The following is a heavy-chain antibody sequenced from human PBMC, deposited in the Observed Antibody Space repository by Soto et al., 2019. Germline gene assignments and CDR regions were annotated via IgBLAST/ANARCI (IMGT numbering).Heavy chain of an antibody. CDR3: ARCYDILTGYYWLDY. CDR1: GYTFTSYG. V-gene: IGHV1-18*01. CDR2: ISAYNGNT. D-gene: IGHD3-9*01. J-gene: IGHJ4*02. Sequence: ASVKVSCKASGYTFTSYGIGWVRQAPGQGLEWMGWISAYNGNTNYAQKHQGRVTMTTDTSTSTAYMELRSLRSDDTAVYYCARCYDILTGYYWLDYWGQGALVTVSS.